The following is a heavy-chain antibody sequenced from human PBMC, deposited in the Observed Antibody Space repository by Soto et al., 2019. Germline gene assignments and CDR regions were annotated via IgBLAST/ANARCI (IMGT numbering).Heavy chain of an antibody. D-gene: IGHD3-3*01. CDR2: ISYDGNNK. Sequence: QVQLVESGGGVVQPGKSLRLSCVASGFTFSRYAMHWVRQAPGKGLEWVAVISYDGNNKYHADSVRGRFSISRDNSKNTLYLPMNSLRTDDAAVYSCARSSDDFWSGYFSYFDYWGQGTLVTVSS. V-gene: IGHV3-30-3*01. CDR3: ARSSDDFWSGYFSYFDY. CDR1: GFTFSRYA. J-gene: IGHJ4*02.